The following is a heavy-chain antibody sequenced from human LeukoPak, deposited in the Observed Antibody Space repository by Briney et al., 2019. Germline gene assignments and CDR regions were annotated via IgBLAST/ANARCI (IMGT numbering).Heavy chain of an antibody. CDR3: ASGITGTWGFDY. CDR2: IWYGGSNK. CDR1: GFTFSSYG. V-gene: IGHV3-33*08. Sequence: PGGSLRPSCAASGFTFSSYGMHWVRQAPGKGLEWVAVIWYGGSNKYYADSVKGRFTISRDNSKNTLYLQMNSLRAEDTAVYYCASGITGTWGFDYWGQETLVTVSS. J-gene: IGHJ4*02. D-gene: IGHD1-20*01.